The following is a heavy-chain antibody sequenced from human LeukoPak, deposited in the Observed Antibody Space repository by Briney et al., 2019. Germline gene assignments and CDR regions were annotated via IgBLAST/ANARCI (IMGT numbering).Heavy chain of an antibody. D-gene: IGHD5-24*01. V-gene: IGHV3-53*01. J-gene: IGHJ4*02. Sequence: GAALKISRAVSGLAFSTNYMSWVRRAPGKGLEWLSLIYSSGSTYYANSVKGRFTISRDNSRNTLYLQMNSLTAEDTAVYYCARTFLSGDGYKVGYFGYWGPGTLVTVSS. CDR3: ARTFLSGDGYKVGYFGY. CDR1: GLAFSTNY. CDR2: IYSSGST.